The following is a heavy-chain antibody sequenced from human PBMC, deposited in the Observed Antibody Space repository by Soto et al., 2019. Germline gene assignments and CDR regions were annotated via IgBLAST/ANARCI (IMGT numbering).Heavy chain of an antibody. CDR1: GFTFGSYG. J-gene: IGHJ4*02. CDR3: ARDVRGLITFDY. V-gene: IGHV3-33*01. D-gene: IGHD3-10*02. Sequence: PGGSLRLSCAASGFTFGSYGMHWVRQAPGKGLEWVAVIWYDGSNKYYADSVKGRFTISRDNSKNTLYLQMNSLRAEDTAVYYCARDVRGLITFDYWGQGTLVTVSS. CDR2: IWYDGSNK.